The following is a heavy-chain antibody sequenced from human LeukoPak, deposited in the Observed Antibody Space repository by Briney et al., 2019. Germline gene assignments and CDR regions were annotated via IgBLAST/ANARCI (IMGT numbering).Heavy chain of an antibody. CDR3: ARAPFVATRAMDV. Sequence: ASVKVSCKAFGYTFTSNYMHWVRQAPGQGPEWMGVISPSGGSTTYAQKFQGRVTLTRDMSTSTDYLELSSLRSEDTAVYYCARAPFVATRAMDVWGKGTTVTVSS. CDR2: ISPSGGST. V-gene: IGHV1-46*01. J-gene: IGHJ6*03. CDR1: GYTFTSNY. D-gene: IGHD5-12*01.